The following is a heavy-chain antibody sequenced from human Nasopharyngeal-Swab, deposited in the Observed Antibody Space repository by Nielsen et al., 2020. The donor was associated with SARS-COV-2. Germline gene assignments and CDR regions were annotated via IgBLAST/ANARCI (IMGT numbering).Heavy chain of an antibody. CDR1: GFTFSSYA. Sequence: GESLKISCAAPGFTFSSYAMHWVRQAPGKGLEWVAVISYDGSNKYYADSVKGRFTISRDNSKNTLYLQMNSLRAEDTAVYYCARGSSSYYFDYWGQGTLVTVSS. CDR2: ISYDGSNK. V-gene: IGHV3-30-3*01. D-gene: IGHD6-6*01. CDR3: ARGSSSYYFDY. J-gene: IGHJ4*02.